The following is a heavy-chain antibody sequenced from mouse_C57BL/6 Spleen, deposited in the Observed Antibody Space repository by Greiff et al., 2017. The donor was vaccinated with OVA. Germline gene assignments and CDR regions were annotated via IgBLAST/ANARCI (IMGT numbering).Heavy chain of an antibody. CDR1: GFTFSSYG. CDR3: ARLGSSGFDY. D-gene: IGHD3-2*02. V-gene: IGHV5-6*01. J-gene: IGHJ2*01. CDR2: ISSGGSYT. Sequence: EVMLVESGGDLVKPGGSLKLSCAASGFTFSSYGMSWVRQTPDKRLEWVATISSGGSYTYYPDSVKGRFTISRDNAKNTLYLQMSSLKSEDTAMYYCARLGSSGFDYWGQGTTLTVSS.